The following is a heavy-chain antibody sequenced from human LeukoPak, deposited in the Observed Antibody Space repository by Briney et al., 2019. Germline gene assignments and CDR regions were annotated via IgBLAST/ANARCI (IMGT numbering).Heavy chain of an antibody. V-gene: IGHV1-18*01. CDR3: ARVAAADTFDEY. D-gene: IGHD6-13*01. Sequence: ASVTVSFTASGYTFTIYGISWVRQAPGQGLEWMGWISAYNGNTNYSQKLQGRVTMTTDTSTSTAYMELRSLRSDDTAVYYCARVAAADTFDEYWGQGTLVTVSS. CDR1: GYTFTIYG. J-gene: IGHJ4*02. CDR2: ISAYNGNT.